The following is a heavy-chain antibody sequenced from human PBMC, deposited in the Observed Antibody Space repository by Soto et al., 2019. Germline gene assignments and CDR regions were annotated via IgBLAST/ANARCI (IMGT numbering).Heavy chain of an antibody. D-gene: IGHD2-15*01. V-gene: IGHV3-53*01. CDR3: ARENRYCSGGSCYWFDYYYGMDV. CDR1: GFTVSSNY. Sequence: PGGSLRLSCAASGFTVSSNYMSWVRQAPGKGLEWVSVIYSGGSTYYADSVKGRFTISRDNSKNTLYLQMNSLRAEDTAVYYCARENRYCSGGSCYWFDYYYGMDVWGQGTTVPVSS. CDR2: IYSGGST. J-gene: IGHJ6*02.